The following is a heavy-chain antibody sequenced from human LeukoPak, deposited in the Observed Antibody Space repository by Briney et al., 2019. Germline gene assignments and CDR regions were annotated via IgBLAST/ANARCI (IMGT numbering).Heavy chain of an antibody. Sequence: SVKVSCKASGGTFSSYAISWVRQAPGQGLEWMGGIIPISGTANYAQKFQGRVTITADESTSTAYMELSSLRSEDTAVYYCARFRAIVVVPAAIGYFDYWGQGTLVTVSS. D-gene: IGHD2-2*01. CDR1: GGTFSSYA. V-gene: IGHV1-69*13. CDR2: IIPISGTA. J-gene: IGHJ4*02. CDR3: ARFRAIVVVPAAIGYFDY.